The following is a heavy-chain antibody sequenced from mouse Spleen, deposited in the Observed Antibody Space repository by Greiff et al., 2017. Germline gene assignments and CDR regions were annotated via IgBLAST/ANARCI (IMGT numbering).Heavy chain of an antibody. CDR3: ARSKGHYYGSSPDYYAMDY. J-gene: IGHJ4*01. CDR1: GFNIKDTY. Sequence: VQLQQSGAELVKPGASVKLSCTASGFNIKDTYMHWVKQRPEQGLEWIGRIDPANGNTKYDPKFQGKATITADTSSNTAYLQLSSLTSEDTAVYYCARSKGHYYGSSPDYYAMDYWGQGTSVTVSS. D-gene: IGHD1-1*01. CDR2: IDPANGNT. V-gene: IGHV14-3*02.